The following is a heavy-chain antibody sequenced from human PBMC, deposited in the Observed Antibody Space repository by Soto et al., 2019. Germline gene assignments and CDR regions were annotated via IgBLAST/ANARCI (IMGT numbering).Heavy chain of an antibody. CDR1: GFTFSNAW. CDR2: IKSKTDGGTT. Sequence: GGSLRLSCAASGFTFSNAWMSWVRQAPGKGLEWVGRIKSKTDGGTTDYAAPVKGRFTISRDDSKNTLYLQMNSLKTEDTAVYYCTGAYCSSTSCPPPQAFYYYYYYMDVWGKGTTVTVSS. V-gene: IGHV3-15*01. D-gene: IGHD2-2*01. CDR3: TGAYCSSTSCPPPQAFYYYYYYMDV. J-gene: IGHJ6*03.